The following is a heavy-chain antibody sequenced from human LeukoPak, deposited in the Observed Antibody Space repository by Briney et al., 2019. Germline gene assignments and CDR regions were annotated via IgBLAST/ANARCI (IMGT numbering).Heavy chain of an antibody. V-gene: IGHV3-73*01. CDR2: IRSKANNYAT. D-gene: IGHD2-2*01. CDR1: GFTFSGSA. CDR3: TRRGTSSFNMDV. Sequence: GGSLRLSCAASGFTFSGSAMHWVRQASGKGLEWVGRIRSKANNYATAYGAAVEGRFTISRDDSKNTAYLQMNSLKTEDTAVYYCTRRGTSSFNMDVWGKGTTVTVSS. J-gene: IGHJ6*03.